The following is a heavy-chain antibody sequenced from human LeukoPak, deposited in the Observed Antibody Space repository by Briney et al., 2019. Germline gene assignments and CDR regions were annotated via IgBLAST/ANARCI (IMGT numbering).Heavy chain of an antibody. V-gene: IGHV1-69*13. CDR2: IIPIFGTA. J-gene: IGHJ3*02. CDR3: ARGYYDILTGYYLGDAFDI. Sequence: SVKVSCKASGYTFTSYGISWVRQAPGQGLEWMGGIIPIFGTANYAQKFQGRVTITADESTSTAYMELSSLRSEDTAVYYCARGYYDILTGYYLGDAFDIWGQGTMVTVSS. CDR1: GYTFTSYG. D-gene: IGHD3-9*01.